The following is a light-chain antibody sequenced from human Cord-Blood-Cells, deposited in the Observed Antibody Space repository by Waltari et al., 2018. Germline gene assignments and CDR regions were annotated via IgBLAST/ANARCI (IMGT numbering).Light chain of an antibody. CDR1: SSDVGGYNY. Sequence: QSALTQPASVSGSPGQSITISCTGTSSDVGGYNYVSWYQQHPGKAPKLMIYDVSHRPSGVSYRFSGSKSGNTASLTISGLQAEDEAGYYCSSYTSSSTYVFGTGTKVTVL. V-gene: IGLV2-14*03. J-gene: IGLJ1*01. CDR2: DVS. CDR3: SSYTSSSTYV.